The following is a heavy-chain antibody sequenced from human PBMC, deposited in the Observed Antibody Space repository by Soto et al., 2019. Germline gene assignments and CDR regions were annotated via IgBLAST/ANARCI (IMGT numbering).Heavy chain of an antibody. CDR1: GGSISRGGYF. CDR3: ARGLGATGTMSPGWYFDL. V-gene: IGHV4-31*03. Sequence: QVQLQESGPGLVKPSQTLSLSCTVSGGSISRGGYFWSWIRQHPGKGLEWIAYIYYSGTTYYNPSLKLRVTMSLDTSKNQFSLKLTAVITADTAVYFCARGLGATGTMSPGWYFDLWGRGTLVTVSS. D-gene: IGHD6-13*01. CDR2: IYYSGTT. J-gene: IGHJ2*01.